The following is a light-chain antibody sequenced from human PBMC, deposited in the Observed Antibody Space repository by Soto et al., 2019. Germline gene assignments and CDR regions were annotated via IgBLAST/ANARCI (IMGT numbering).Light chain of an antibody. V-gene: IGKV3-15*01. J-gene: IGKJ4*01. CDR1: QSVSNN. CDR2: EAS. CDR3: QQYDKWPLT. Sequence: EIVMTQSPATLSVSLGERATLSCRASQSVSNNVAWHQQKPGQGPRILIYEASNRATGIPDRFSGSGSGTEFTLTISSLQSEDFAVYYCQQYDKWPLTFGGGTKVELK.